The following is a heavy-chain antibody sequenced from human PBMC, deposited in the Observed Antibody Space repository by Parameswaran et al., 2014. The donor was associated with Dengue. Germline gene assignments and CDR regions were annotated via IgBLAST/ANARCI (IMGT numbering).Heavy chain of an antibody. Sequence: KWIRQPPGKGLEWVSYISSSSSTIYYADSVKGRFTISRDNAKNSLYLQMNSLRAEDTAVYYCAKVVVVTVTPHFPYGMDVWGQGTTVTVSS. V-gene: IGHV3-48*01. D-gene: IGHD2-21*02. J-gene: IGHJ6*02. CDR3: AKVVVVTVTPHFPYGMDV. CDR2: ISSSSSTI.